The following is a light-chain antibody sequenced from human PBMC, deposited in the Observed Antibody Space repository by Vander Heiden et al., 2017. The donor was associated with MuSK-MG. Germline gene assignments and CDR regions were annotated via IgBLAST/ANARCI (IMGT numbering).Light chain of an antibody. V-gene: IGKV1-33*01. CDR3: QQYDNLLWP. CDR2: DAS. Sequence: RVTITCQASQDISNYLNWYQQKPGKAPKLLIYDASNLETGVPSRFSGSGAGTDFTFTSSSRQTEDIETYYGQQYDNLLWPVGQGTKVEIK. J-gene: IGKJ1*01. CDR1: QDISNY.